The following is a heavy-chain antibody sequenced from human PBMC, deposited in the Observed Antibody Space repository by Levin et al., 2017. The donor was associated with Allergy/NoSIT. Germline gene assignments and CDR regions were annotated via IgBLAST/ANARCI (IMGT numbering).Heavy chain of an antibody. D-gene: IGHD2-15*01. J-gene: IGHJ5*02. V-gene: IGHV4-34*01. Sequence: SQTLSLTCAVYGGSFSDYYWSWIRQPPGRGLEWIGEFTPSGSTTYTPSLTSRVTISVHPSKNQFSLKLSSVTAADTAVYYCAREPGYCTGGSCYGGWFDPWGQGTLVTVSS. CDR3: AREPGYCTGGSCYGGWFDP. CDR2: FTPSGST. CDR1: GGSFSDYY.